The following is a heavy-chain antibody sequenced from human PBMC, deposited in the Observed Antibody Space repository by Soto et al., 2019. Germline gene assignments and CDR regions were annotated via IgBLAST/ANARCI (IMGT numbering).Heavy chain of an antibody. CDR1: GFTLSSYG. CDR3: ARKGHCSGGSCYQYYYYGMDV. Sequence: QVQLVESGGGVVQPGRSLRLSCAASGFTLSSYGMHWVRQAPGKGLEWVADIWYDGSNKYYADSVKGRFTISRDNSKNTLDLQMNSLRAEDTAVYYCARKGHCSGGSCYQYYYYGMDVWGQGTTVTVSS. CDR2: IWYDGSNK. J-gene: IGHJ6*02. D-gene: IGHD2-15*01. V-gene: IGHV3-33*01.